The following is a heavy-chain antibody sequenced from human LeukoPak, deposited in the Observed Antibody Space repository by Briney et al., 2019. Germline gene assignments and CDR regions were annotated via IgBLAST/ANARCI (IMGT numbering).Heavy chain of an antibody. J-gene: IGHJ4*02. CDR1: GFTVSSNY. CDR2: IYSGGNT. Sequence: GGSLRLSCAASGFTVSSNYMSWVRQAPGKGLEWVSVIYSGGNTYYADSVKGRFTISRDNSKNTLYLQMNSLRAEDTAVYYCAGHYYGSGKDYWGQGTLVTVSS. CDR3: AGHYYGSGKDY. D-gene: IGHD3-10*01. V-gene: IGHV3-66*02.